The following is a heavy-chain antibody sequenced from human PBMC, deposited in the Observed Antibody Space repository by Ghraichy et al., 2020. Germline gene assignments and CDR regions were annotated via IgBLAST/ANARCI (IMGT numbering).Heavy chain of an antibody. Sequence: GGSLRLSCAASGFTFSSYAMSWVRQAPGKGLGVSAISGSGGSTYYADSVKGRFTISRDNSKNTLYLQMNSLRAEDTAVYYCAKESGWQEFDYWGQGTLVTVSS. V-gene: IGHV3-23*01. D-gene: IGHD6-19*01. J-gene: IGHJ4*02. CDR1: GFTFSSYA. CDR3: AKESGWQEFDY. CDR2: ISGSGGST.